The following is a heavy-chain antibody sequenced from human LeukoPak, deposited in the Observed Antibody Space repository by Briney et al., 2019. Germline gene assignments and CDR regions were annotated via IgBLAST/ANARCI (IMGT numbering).Heavy chain of an antibody. CDR2: IYYSGST. V-gene: IGHV4-59*08. J-gene: IGHJ3*02. Sequence: KPSETLSLTCTVSGGSISSYYWSWIRQPPGKGLEWIGYIYYSGSTNYNPSLKSRVTISVDTSKNQFSLKLSSVTAADTAVYYCARHPDEYYYDSSGYFYAFDIWGQGTMVTVSS. CDR3: ARHPDEYYYDSSGYFYAFDI. D-gene: IGHD3-22*01. CDR1: GGSISSYY.